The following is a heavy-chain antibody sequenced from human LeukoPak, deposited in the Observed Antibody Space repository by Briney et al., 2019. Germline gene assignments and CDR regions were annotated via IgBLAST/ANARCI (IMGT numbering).Heavy chain of an antibody. J-gene: IGHJ4*02. CDR2: MNPNSGNT. CDR1: GYTFTSYD. CDR3: ARGQTIFSCSGGSCYHPSDY. V-gene: IGHV1-8*01. D-gene: IGHD2-15*01. Sequence: GASVKVSCKASGYTFTSYDINWVRQATGQGLEWMGWMNPNSGNTGYAQKFQGRVTMTRNTSISTAYMELSSLRSEDTAVYYGARGQTIFSCSGGSCYHPSDYWGQGTLVTVSS.